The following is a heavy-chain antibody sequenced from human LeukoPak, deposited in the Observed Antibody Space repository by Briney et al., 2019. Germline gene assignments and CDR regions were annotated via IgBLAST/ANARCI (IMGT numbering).Heavy chain of an antibody. V-gene: IGHV4-4*08. J-gene: IGHJ2*01. Sequence: SETLSLTCTVSGGSLFSYYRNWIRQPPGKGLEWIGYIYSSGITNYSPSLRSRGTISLATSRNHFSLRLTSVTAADTAIYYCARRAYYDSSGYHPTSGYFDLWGRGTLVTVSS. CDR2: IYSSGIT. D-gene: IGHD3-22*01. CDR3: ARRAYYDSSGYHPTSGYFDL. CDR1: GGSLFSYY.